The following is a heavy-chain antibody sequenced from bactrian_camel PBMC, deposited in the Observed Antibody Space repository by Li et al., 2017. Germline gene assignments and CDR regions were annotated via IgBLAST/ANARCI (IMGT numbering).Heavy chain of an antibody. J-gene: IGHJ6*01. Sequence: HVQLVESGGGSVQAGGALRFSCVSSEGFGRRYCMGWFRQSPGKERERVATIDSDGSENYEESVQGRFTISEDNAKKTLFLQMDNLKPEDSGMYYCAAHRRGLCSLAGADDFDYWGQGTQVTVS. CDR1: EGFGRRYC. V-gene: IGHV3S53*01. CDR3: AAHRRGLCSLAGADDFDY. CDR2: IDSDGSE. D-gene: IGHD1*01.